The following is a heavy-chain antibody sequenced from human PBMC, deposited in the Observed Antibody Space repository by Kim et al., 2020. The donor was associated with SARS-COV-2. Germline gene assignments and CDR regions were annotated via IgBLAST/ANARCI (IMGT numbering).Heavy chain of an antibody. J-gene: IGHJ4*02. CDR1: GFTFSNYW. D-gene: IGHD2-15*01. CDR3: ARDQGCSGVSCYSYEDDY. CDR2: IKQDGSEK. Sequence: GGSLRLSCAASGFTFSNYWMSWVRQAPGKGLEWVANIKQDGSEKYYVDSVKGRFTISRDNAKNSLYLQMNSLRAEDTAVYYCARDQGCSGVSCYSYEDDYWGQGTLVTVSS. V-gene: IGHV3-7*01.